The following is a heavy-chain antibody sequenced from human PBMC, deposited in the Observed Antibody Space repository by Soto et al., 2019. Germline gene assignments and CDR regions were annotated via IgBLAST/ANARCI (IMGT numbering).Heavy chain of an antibody. Sequence: GRSLRLSCAASGFTFSSYWMSWVRQAPGKGLEWVANIKQDGSEKYYVDSVKGRFTISRDNAKNSLYLQMNSLRAEDTAVYYCARFHYDYIWGSYRPEYFQHWGQGTLVTVSS. J-gene: IGHJ1*01. V-gene: IGHV3-7*01. CDR2: IKQDGSEK. D-gene: IGHD3-16*02. CDR3: ARFHYDYIWGSYRPEYFQH. CDR1: GFTFSSYW.